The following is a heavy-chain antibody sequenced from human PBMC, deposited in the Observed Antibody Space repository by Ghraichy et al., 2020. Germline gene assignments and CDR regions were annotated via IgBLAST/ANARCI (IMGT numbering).Heavy chain of an antibody. J-gene: IGHJ4*02. V-gene: IGHV3-66*01. Sequence: GGSLRLSCAASGFTVSSNYMSWVRQAPGKGLEWVSVIYSGGSTYYADSVKGRFTISRDNSKNTLYLQMNSLRAEDTAVYYCVYYDILTGYYNYGGYWGQGTLVTVSS. CDR2: IYSGGST. D-gene: IGHD3-9*01. CDR3: VYYDILTGYYNYGGY. CDR1: GFTVSSNY.